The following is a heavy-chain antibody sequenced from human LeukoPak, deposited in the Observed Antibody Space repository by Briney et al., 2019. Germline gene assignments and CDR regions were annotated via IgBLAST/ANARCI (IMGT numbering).Heavy chain of an antibody. D-gene: IGHD3-22*01. CDR2: ISAYNGNR. Sequence: ASVKVSCKASGYTFTSYGISWVRQAPGQGLEWMGWISAYNGNRNCAQKLQGRVTMTTDTSTSTAYMELRSLRSDDTAVYYCAREPRYYDSSGYPDYWGQGTLVTVSS. CDR3: AREPRYYDSSGYPDY. CDR1: GYTFTSYG. V-gene: IGHV1-18*01. J-gene: IGHJ4*02.